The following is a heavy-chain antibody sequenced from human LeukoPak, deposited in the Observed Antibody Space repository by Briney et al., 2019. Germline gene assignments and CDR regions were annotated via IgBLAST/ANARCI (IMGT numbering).Heavy chain of an antibody. CDR3: ARGPREIAVAGTGSVY. Sequence: GGSLRLSCAASGFTFSSYSMDWVRQAPGKGLEWVSSISSSSSYIYYADSVKGRFTISRDNAKNSLYLQMNSLRAEDTAVYYCARGPREIAVAGTGSVYRGQGTLVTVSS. CDR2: ISSSSSYI. J-gene: IGHJ4*02. CDR1: GFTFSSYS. D-gene: IGHD6-19*01. V-gene: IGHV3-21*01.